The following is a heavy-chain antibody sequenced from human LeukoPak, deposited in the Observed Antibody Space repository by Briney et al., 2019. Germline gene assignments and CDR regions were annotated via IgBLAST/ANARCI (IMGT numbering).Heavy chain of an antibody. J-gene: IGHJ4*02. CDR1: GGSISNYY. V-gene: IGHV4-59*01. CDR3: ARGANSFDY. D-gene: IGHD4/OR15-4a*01. CDR2: TYYSGST. Sequence: SETLSLTCTVSGGSISNYYWSWIRRPPGKGLEWIGYTYYSGSTNYNPSLKSRVTISVDTSKNQFSLKLSSVTAADTAVYYCARGANSFDYWGQGTLVTVSS.